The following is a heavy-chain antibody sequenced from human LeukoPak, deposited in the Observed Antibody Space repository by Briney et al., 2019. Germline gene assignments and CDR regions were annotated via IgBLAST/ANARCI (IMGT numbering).Heavy chain of an antibody. J-gene: IGHJ4*02. CDR2: IKSKTDGGTT. V-gene: IGHV3-15*01. CDR1: AFTFSNAW. D-gene: IGHD3-10*01. CDR3: TVGGSGSKSGY. Sequence: PGGSLRLSCAASAFTFSNAWMSWVRQAPGKGLEWVGRIKSKTDGGTTDYAAPVKGRFTISRDDSKNTLYLQMSSLKTEDTAVYYCTVGGSGSKSGYWGQGTLVTVSS.